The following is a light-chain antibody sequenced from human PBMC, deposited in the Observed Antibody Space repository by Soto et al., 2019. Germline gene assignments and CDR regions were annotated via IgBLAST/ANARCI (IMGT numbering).Light chain of an antibody. CDR3: QQSYSNSPIT. CDR2: VAS. Sequence: DIQMTQSPSSLSASVGDRVTITCRASQTISRYLNWYQQKPGKAPKLLIYVASSLQSGVPSSFSGSGSGTDFTLTISSLQSEDYATYYCQQSYSNSPITFGQGTRLEIK. CDR1: QTISRY. V-gene: IGKV1-39*01. J-gene: IGKJ5*01.